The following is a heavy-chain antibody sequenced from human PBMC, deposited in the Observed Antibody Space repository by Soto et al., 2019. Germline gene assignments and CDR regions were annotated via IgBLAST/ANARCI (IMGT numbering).Heavy chain of an antibody. CDR1: GFSLSTSGVG. CDR3: AHSLMSYGSGRSVSLFDY. CDR2: IYWNDDK. V-gene: IGHV2-5*01. Sequence: QITLKESGPPLVKPTQTLTLTCTFSGFSLSTSGVGVGWIRQPPGKALEWLALIYWNDDKRYSPSLKSRLTITKDTSKNQVVLTMTNMDPVDTATYYCAHSLMSYGSGRSVSLFDYWGQGTLVTVSS. D-gene: IGHD3-10*01. J-gene: IGHJ4*02.